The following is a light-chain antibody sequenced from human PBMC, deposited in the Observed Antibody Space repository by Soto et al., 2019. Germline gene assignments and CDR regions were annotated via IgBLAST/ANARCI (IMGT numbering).Light chain of an antibody. CDR1: TSNIGSNS. J-gene: IGLJ3*02. CDR3: AAWDDSLNGPV. V-gene: IGLV1-44*01. CDR2: SNN. Sequence: QSVLTQPPSASGTPGQRVTISCSGSTSNIGSNSVNWYRLLPGTAPKLLIYSNNQRPSGVPDRFSGSKSGTSASLAISGLQSEDEADYSCAAWDDSLNGPVFGGGTKLTVL.